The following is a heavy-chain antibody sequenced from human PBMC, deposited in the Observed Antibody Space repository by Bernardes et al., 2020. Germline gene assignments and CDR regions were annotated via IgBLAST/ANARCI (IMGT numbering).Heavy chain of an antibody. D-gene: IGHD6-6*01. Sequence: SETLSLTCTVSGGSISSYYWSWIRQPPGKGLEWIGYIYYSGSTNYNPSLKSRVTISVDTSKNQFSLKLSSVTAADTAVYYCARSRPAFDYWGQGTLVTVSS. V-gene: IGHV4-59*01. J-gene: IGHJ4*02. CDR1: GGSISSYY. CDR3: ARSRPAFDY. CDR2: IYYSGST.